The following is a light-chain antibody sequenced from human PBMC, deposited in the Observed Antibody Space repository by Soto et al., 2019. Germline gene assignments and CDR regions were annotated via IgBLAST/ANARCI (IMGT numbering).Light chain of an antibody. J-gene: IGLJ1*01. CDR3: GTWDSSLIAL. Sequence: QSVLTQPPSVSAAAGKTVTISCSGNSSNIGSNDVSWYQQLPGKAPKLLIYENSQRPSGIPDRFSGSKSGTSATLGITGLQTGDEADYYCGTWDSSLIALFRTGSKVTVL. CDR2: ENS. CDR1: SSNIGSND. V-gene: IGLV1-51*02.